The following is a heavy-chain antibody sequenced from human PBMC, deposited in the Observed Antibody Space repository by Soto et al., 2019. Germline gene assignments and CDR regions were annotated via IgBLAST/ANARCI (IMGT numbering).Heavy chain of an antibody. CDR2: IYYSGST. D-gene: IGHD6-6*01. V-gene: IGHV4-59*01. CDR3: ARVGGLAARTFDY. CDR1: GGSISDFY. Sequence: SETLSLTCTVSGGSISDFYWSWIRQPPGKGLEWIGYIYYSGSTNYNPSLKSRVTISVDTSKNQFSLNLRSMSPADTAVYYCARVGGLAARTFDYWGPGSLVTVS. J-gene: IGHJ4*02.